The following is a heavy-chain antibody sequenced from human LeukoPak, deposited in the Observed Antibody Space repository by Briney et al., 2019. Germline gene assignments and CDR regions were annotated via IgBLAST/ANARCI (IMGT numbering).Heavy chain of an antibody. CDR2: ISYDGSNK. CDR1: GFTFSSYA. J-gene: IGHJ4*02. V-gene: IGHV3-30-3*01. D-gene: IGHD6-6*01. Sequence: PGRSLRLSCAASGFTFSSYAMHWVRQAPGKGLEWVAVISYDGSNKYYADSVKGRFTISRDNSKNTLYLQMNSLRAEDTVVYYCARGSSSPFDYWGQGTLVTVSS. CDR3: ARGSSSPFDY.